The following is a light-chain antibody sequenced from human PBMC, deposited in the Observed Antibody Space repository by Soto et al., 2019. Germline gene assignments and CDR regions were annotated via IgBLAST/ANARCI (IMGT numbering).Light chain of an antibody. V-gene: IGKV3-15*01. CDR1: QRLNSE. J-gene: IGKJ2*01. CDR2: GAS. CDR3: QRGHNRPLT. Sequence: EIVMTQSRATLSLSPGERAALSCRAGQRLNSELAWYQQKPGPPPRHLVYGASTKATGVPARFTGSESASEYTLTISGRQSEDFAVYYCQRGHNRPLTFGQGTRLEI.